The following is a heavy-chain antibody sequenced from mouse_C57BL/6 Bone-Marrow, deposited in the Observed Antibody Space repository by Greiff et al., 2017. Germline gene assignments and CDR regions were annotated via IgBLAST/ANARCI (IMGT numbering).Heavy chain of an antibody. D-gene: IGHD2-4*01. J-gene: IGHJ1*03. V-gene: IGHV5-16*01. CDR3: ARLHYDYPDFDV. CDR2: INYDGSST. Sequence: EVKLMEPEGGLVQPGSSMKLSCTASGFTFSDYYMAWVRQVPEKGLEWVANINYDGSSTYYLDSLKSRFIIPRDNAKTIRYLQMSSLKSEDTATYDCARLHYDYPDFDVWGTGTTVTVSS. CDR1: GFTFSDYY.